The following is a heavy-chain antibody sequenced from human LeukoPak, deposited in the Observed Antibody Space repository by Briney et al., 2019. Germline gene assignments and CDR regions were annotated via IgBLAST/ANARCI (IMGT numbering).Heavy chain of an antibody. D-gene: IGHD6-13*01. CDR3: AKDQYGSRGGWFDP. CDR1: ELTFSSYW. Sequence: GGSLRLSCAASELTFSSYWMHWVRQAPGKGLVWVSRINPDGGNSAYADSVKDRSTISRDNAKNSLYLQMNSLRAEDTALYYCAKDQYGSRGGWFDPWGQGTLVTVSS. V-gene: IGHV3-74*01. CDR2: INPDGGNS. J-gene: IGHJ5*02.